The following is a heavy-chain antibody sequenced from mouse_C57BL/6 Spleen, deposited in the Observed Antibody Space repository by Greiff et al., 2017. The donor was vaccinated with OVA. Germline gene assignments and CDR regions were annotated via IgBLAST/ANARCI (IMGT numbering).Heavy chain of an antibody. CDR1: GFTFSSYG. V-gene: IGHV5-6*01. J-gene: IGHJ1*03. CDR3: ARPSGTSWYFDV. CDR2: ISSGGSYT. Sequence: EVQVVESGGDLVKPGGSLKLSCAASGFTFSSYGMSWVRQTPDKRLEWVATISSGGSYTYYPDSVKGRFTISRDNAKNTLYLQMSSLKSEDTAMYYCARPSGTSWYFDVWGTGTTVTVSS. D-gene: IGHD4-1*01.